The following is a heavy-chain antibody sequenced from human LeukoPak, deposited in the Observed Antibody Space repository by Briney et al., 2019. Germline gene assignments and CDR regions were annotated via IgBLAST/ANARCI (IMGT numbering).Heavy chain of an antibody. CDR2: IYSGGST. Sequence: PGGSLRLSCAASGFTVSSNYMSWVRQAPGKGLEWVSVIYSGGSTYYADSVKGRFTISRDNSKNTLYLQMNSLRAEDTAVYYCARKSTYYYDSSGYYYDYWGQGTLVTVSS. V-gene: IGHV3-53*01. CDR3: ARKSTYYYDSSGYYYDY. CDR1: GFTVSSNY. J-gene: IGHJ4*02. D-gene: IGHD3-22*01.